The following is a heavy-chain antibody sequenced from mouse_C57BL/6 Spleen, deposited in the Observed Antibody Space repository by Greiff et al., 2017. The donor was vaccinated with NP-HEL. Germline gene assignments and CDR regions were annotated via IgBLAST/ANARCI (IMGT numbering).Heavy chain of an antibody. J-gene: IGHJ1*03. Sequence: LVESGPELVKPGASVKISCKASGYAFSSSWMNWVKQRPGKGLEWIGRIYPGDGDTNYNGKFKGKATLTADKSSSTAYMQLSSLTSEDSAVYFCARDYGSSWYVDVWGTGTTVTVSS. CDR3: ARDYGSSWYVDV. D-gene: IGHD1-1*01. V-gene: IGHV1-82*01. CDR2: IYPGDGDT. CDR1: GYAFSSSW.